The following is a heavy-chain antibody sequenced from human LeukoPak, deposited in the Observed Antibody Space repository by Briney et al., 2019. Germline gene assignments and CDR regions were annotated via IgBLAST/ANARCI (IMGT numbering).Heavy chain of an antibody. Sequence: PGGSLRLSCAASGFTFSNYGMHWVRQAPGKGLEWVAFIRYDGSKKYYADSVKGRFTISRDNSKNTLYLQMNSLRAEDTAMYYCANGPHYNIFTGFYKVRSHLDYWGQGTLVTVSS. J-gene: IGHJ4*02. CDR3: ANGPHYNIFTGFYKVRSHLDY. D-gene: IGHD3-9*01. CDR1: GFTFSNYG. CDR2: IRYDGSKK. V-gene: IGHV3-30*02.